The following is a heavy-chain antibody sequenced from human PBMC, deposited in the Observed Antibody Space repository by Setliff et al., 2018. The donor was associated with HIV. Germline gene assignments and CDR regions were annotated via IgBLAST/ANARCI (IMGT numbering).Heavy chain of an antibody. CDR2: INAYSGGT. CDR1: GYTFISYG. Sequence: AASVKVSCKASGYTFISYGISWVRQAPGQGLEWMGWINAYSGGTNYAQKFQGRVTMTRDTSISTAYMELSRLRSDDTAVYYCARDRDLLWFGETAFDIWGQGTMVTVSS. D-gene: IGHD3-10*01. J-gene: IGHJ3*02. V-gene: IGHV1-2*02. CDR3: ARDRDLLWFGETAFDI.